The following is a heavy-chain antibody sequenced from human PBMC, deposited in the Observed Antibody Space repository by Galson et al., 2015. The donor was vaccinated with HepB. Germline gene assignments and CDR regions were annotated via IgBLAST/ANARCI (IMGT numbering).Heavy chain of an antibody. V-gene: IGHV4-34*01. Sequence: ETLSLTCGVYGGSFSDYYWSWIRQSPGKGLDWIGEINHRGSTNYNPSLKSRVTISVDTSKNQFSLKLRSVTAADTAVYYCARSRGGSYLPFDYWGQGTLVTVSS. D-gene: IGHD1-26*01. J-gene: IGHJ4*02. CDR2: INHRGST. CDR3: ARSRGGSYLPFDY. CDR1: GGSFSDYY.